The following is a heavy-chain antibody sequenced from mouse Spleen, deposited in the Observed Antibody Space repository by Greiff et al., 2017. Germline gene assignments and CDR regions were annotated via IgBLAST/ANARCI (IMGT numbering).Heavy chain of an antibody. V-gene: IGHV5-17*01. CDR1: GFTFSDYG. J-gene: IGHJ2*01. Sequence: EVMLVESGGGLVKPGGSLKLSCAASGFTFSDYGMHWVRQAPEKGLEWVAYISSGSSTIYYADTVKGRFTISRDNAKNTLFLQMTSLRSEDTAMYYCARTESSNYYGSSYFDYWGQGTTLTVSS. D-gene: IGHD1-1*01. CDR2: ISSGSSTI. CDR3: ARTESSNYYGSSYFDY.